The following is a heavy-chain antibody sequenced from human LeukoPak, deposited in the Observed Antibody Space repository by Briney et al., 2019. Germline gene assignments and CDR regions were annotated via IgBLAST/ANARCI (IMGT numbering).Heavy chain of an antibody. V-gene: IGHV1-69*13. D-gene: IGHD3-22*01. J-gene: IGHJ4*02. CDR3: ARVPNYYDSSGYLDY. Sequence: ASVKVSCKASGGTFSSYAISWVRQAPGQGLEWMGGIIPIFGTANYAQKFQGRVTITADESTSTAYMELSSLRSEDTAVYYCARVPNYYDSSGYLDYWGQGTLVTVSS. CDR2: IIPIFGTA. CDR1: GGTFSSYA.